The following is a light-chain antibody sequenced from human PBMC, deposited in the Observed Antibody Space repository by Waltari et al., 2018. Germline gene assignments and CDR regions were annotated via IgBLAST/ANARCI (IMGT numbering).Light chain of an antibody. CDR1: YSNIGNNY. CDR2: DNN. Sequence: QSVLTQPPSVSAAPGQKVTISCSGSYSNIGNNYVSWYQQLPGTAPKLLIYDNNKRPSGIPDRFSGSKSGASATLGITGLQTGDEADYYCGTWDATLSAGLFGGGTKVTVL. CDR3: GTWDATLSAGL. J-gene: IGLJ3*02. V-gene: IGLV1-51*01.